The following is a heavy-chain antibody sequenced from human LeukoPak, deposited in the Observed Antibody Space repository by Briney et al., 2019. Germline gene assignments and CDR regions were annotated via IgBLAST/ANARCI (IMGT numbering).Heavy chain of an antibody. Sequence: GGSLRLSCAASGFTFSSYSMNWVRQAPGKGLEWVSSISSSSSYIYYAGSVKGRFTISRDNAKNSLYLQMNSLRAEDTAVYYCARDIHGAAGYWGQGTLVTVSS. J-gene: IGHJ4*02. CDR1: GFTFSSYS. V-gene: IGHV3-21*01. CDR3: ARDIHGAAGY. D-gene: IGHD4-17*01. CDR2: ISSSSSYI.